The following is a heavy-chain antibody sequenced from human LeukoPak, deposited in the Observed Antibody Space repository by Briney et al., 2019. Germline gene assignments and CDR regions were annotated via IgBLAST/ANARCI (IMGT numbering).Heavy chain of an antibody. CDR1: GGSISSASYC. CDR2: ICTSGST. CDR3: ARGVDYPLRPFDY. J-gene: IGHJ4*02. D-gene: IGHD3/OR15-3a*01. Sequence: SETLSLTCTVSGGSISSASYCWSWIRQPAGKGLGWIGRICTSGSTNYNPSLKSRVTISGDTSKNQFSLKLSSVTAADTAVYYCARGVDYPLRPFDYWGQGTLVTVSS. V-gene: IGHV4-61*02.